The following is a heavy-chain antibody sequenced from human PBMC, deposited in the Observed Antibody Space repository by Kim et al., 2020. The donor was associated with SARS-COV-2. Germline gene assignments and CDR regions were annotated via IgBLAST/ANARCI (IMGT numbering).Heavy chain of an antibody. D-gene: IGHD6-13*01. J-gene: IGHJ4*02. Sequence: SVKGRFTSSRDNAKNSLYLQMNSLRAEDTALYYCAKDSLAYSSSWVPPDYWGQGTLVTVSS. V-gene: IGHV3-9*01. CDR3: AKDSLAYSSSWVPPDY.